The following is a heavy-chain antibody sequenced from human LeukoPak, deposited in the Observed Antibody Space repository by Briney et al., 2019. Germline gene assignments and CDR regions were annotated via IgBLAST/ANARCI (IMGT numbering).Heavy chain of an antibody. CDR2: IYTSGST. J-gene: IGHJ6*03. V-gene: IGHV4-4*07. Sequence: SETLSLTCTVSGGSISSYYWSWIRQPAGKGLEWIGRIYTSGSTIYNPSLKSRVTMSVDTSKNQFSLRLSSVTAADTAVYYCARDNYYYDSSGYYPGKYYYYYMDVWGKGTTVTISS. CDR1: GGSISSYY. CDR3: ARDNYYYDSSGYYPGKYYYYYMDV. D-gene: IGHD3-22*01.